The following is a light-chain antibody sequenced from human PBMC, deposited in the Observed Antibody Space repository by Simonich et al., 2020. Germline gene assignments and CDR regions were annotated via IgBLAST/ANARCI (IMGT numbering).Light chain of an antibody. CDR2: DVS. J-gene: IGLJ3*02. CDR3: SSYTSSSTWV. CDR1: SSDVGGYNS. Sequence: QSALTQPASVSGSPGQSITISCTGTSSDVGGYNSVSWYQQHPGKAPKLMIYDVSNRPSGVSNRFSCSKSGNTASLTIYGLQAEDEADYYCSSYTSSSTWVFGGGTKLTVL. V-gene: IGLV2-14*03.